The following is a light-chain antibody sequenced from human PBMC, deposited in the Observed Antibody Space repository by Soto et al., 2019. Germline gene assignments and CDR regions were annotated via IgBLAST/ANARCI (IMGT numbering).Light chain of an antibody. CDR3: PHSAILFVR. J-gene: IGKJ1*01. Sequence: SVVTESAGAVSLSPEEKAILSCRASQSVSSTYLAWYQHKPGQAPRLLIYGASSRATGIPDRFSGSGSGTDFTLIISSLEPEDFTLYYCPHSAILFVRFAHVTK. CDR1: QSVSSTY. V-gene: IGKV3-20*01. CDR2: GAS.